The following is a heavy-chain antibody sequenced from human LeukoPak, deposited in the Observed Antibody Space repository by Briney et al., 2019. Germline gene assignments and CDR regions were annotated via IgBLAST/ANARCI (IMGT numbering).Heavy chain of an antibody. J-gene: IGHJ5*02. CDR3: ARGRLRSWFDP. CDR2: IYYSGST. Sequence: SETLSLTCTVSGGSISSYYWSWIRQPPGKGLEWIGYIYYSGSTYYNPSLKSRVTISVDTSKNQFSLKLSSVTAADTAVYYCARGRLRSWFDPWGQGTLVTVSS. V-gene: IGHV4-59*12. CDR1: GGSISSYY.